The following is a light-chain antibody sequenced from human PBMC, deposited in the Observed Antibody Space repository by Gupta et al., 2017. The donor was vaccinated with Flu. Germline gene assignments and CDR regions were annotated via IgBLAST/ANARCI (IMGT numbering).Light chain of an antibody. J-gene: IGKJ1*01. CDR2: GAS. CDR3: QQDNNWPRT. Sequence: PAPLSVSPGERATLSCRASQSVSSDLAWYQQKPGQAPRLLIYGASTRATGIPARFSGSGSGTEFTLTISSLQSEDFAVYYCQQDNNWPRTFGQGTKVEIK. CDR1: QSVSSD. V-gene: IGKV3-15*01.